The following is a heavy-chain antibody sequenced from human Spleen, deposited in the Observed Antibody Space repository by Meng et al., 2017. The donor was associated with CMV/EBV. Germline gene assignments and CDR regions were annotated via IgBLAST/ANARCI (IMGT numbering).Heavy chain of an antibody. CDR3: ANLTPWFGEISNFDY. CDR1: GFTFSSFG. V-gene: IGHV3-30*02. J-gene: IGHJ4*02. Sequence: LTCAASGFTFSSFGMHWVRQAPGKGLEWVAFIRYDGSNKYYADSVKGRFTISRDNSKNALHLQMNSLGAEDTAVYYCANLTPWFGEISNFDYWGQGTLVTVSS. D-gene: IGHD3-10*01. CDR2: IRYDGSNK.